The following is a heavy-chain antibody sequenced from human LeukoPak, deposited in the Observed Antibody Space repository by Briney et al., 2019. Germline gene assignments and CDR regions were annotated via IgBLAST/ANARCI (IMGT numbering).Heavy chain of an antibody. CDR2: ISGYNGNT. V-gene: IGHV1-18*01. Sequence: ASVTVSFKASGYTFTSYGISWVRQAPGQGLEWMGWISGYNGNTHYAHNLQGRVTMTTDTSTSTAYTELRSLRSDDTAVYYCARDEARYSSGYYPNWFDPWGQGTLVTVSS. J-gene: IGHJ5*02. D-gene: IGHD3-22*01. CDR1: GYTFTSYG. CDR3: ARDEARYSSGYYPNWFDP.